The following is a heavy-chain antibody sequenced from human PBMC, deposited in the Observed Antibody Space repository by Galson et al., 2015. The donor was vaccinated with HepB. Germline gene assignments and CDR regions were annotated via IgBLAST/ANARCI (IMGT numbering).Heavy chain of an antibody. CDR1: GFTFSSYN. V-gene: IGHV3-33*01. CDR3: VRRTRAGGFDY. J-gene: IGHJ4*02. Sequence: SLRLSCAASGFTFSSYNMHWVRQAPGKGLEWVAIVWSDATYKYYADSVKGRFTISRDNSKNTLYLQMNSLRAVDTAVYYCVRRTRAGGFDYWGRGTLVTVSS. CDR2: VWSDATYK. D-gene: IGHD2-2*01.